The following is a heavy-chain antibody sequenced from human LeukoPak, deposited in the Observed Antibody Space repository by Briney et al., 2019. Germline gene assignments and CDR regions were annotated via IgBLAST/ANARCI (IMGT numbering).Heavy chain of an antibody. CDR2: IWYDGSNK. D-gene: IGHD3-3*01. V-gene: IGHV3-33*01. CDR3: ARGAFSHYDFWSGYYTDRYYFDY. Sequence: GRSLRLSCAASGFTFSSYGMHWVRQAPGKGLEWVAVIWYDGSNKYYADSVKGRFTISRDNSKNTLYLQMNSLRAEDTAVYYCARGAFSHYDFWSGYYTDRYYFDYWGQGTLVTVSS. J-gene: IGHJ4*02. CDR1: GFTFSSYG.